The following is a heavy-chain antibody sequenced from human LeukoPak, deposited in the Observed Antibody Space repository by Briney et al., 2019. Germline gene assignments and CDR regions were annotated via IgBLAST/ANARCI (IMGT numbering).Heavy chain of an antibody. CDR3: ARAGSGQWYIDY. Sequence: SETLSLTCTVSGGSISSSSYYWGWIRQPPGKGLEWIGSIYYSGSTYYNPSLKSRVTISVDTSKNQFSLKLSSVTAADTAVYYCARAGSGQWYIDYWGQGTLVTVSS. J-gene: IGHJ4*02. CDR2: IYYSGST. D-gene: IGHD6-19*01. CDR1: GGSISSSSYY. V-gene: IGHV4-39*01.